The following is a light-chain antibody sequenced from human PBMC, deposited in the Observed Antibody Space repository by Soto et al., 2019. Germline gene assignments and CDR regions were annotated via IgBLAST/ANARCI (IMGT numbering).Light chain of an antibody. Sequence: DIVMTQSPLSLPVTPGEPASISCRSSQSLLHSNGYNYLDWYLQKPGQSPLLLIYLGSNRASGGPDRFSGSGSGADFTLKISRVEAEDVGVYYCMQALQTPPYNFGQGTKLEIK. V-gene: IGKV2-28*01. CDR1: QSLLHSNGYNY. CDR2: LGS. J-gene: IGKJ2*01. CDR3: MQALQTPPYN.